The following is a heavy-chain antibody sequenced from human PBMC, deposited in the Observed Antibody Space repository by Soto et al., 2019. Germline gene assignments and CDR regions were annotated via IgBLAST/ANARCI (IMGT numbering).Heavy chain of an antibody. CDR1: GYTFTSYG. D-gene: IGHD5-12*01. Sequence: ASVKVSCKASGYTFTSYGISWVRQAPGQGLEWMGWISAYNGNTNYAQKLQGRVTMTTDTSTSTAYMELRSPRSDDTAVYYCARDLSAEADSGYDFGYWGQGTLVTVSS. CDR2: ISAYNGNT. V-gene: IGHV1-18*01. J-gene: IGHJ4*02. CDR3: ARDLSAEADSGYDFGY.